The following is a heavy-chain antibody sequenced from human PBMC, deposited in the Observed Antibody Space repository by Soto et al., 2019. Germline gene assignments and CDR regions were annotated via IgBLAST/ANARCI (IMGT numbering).Heavy chain of an antibody. D-gene: IGHD5-18*01. CDR3: ARTQMDTLYFEY. J-gene: IGHJ4*02. Sequence: PSETLSLTCTVSVGSINGYHWSCMRQPPGQGLEWIGYIYHSGTIRYNPSLESRVTISVDTSKNQFSLKLASVTAADTAVHYCARTQMDTLYFEYWGQGTLVIVS. CDR1: VGSINGYH. CDR2: IYHSGTI. V-gene: IGHV4-59*01.